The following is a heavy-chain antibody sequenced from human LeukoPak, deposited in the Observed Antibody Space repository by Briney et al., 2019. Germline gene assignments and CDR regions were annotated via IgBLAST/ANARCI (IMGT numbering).Heavy chain of an antibody. CDR3: AREGLNMVRGVIPKEAWGWFDP. CDR2: IYNSGST. Sequence: SETLSLTCSVSGGSISSGGHYWNWIRQPAGKGLEWIGRIYNSGSTNYNPSLKSRVTISVDTSKNQFSLKLTSVTAADTAVYYCAREGLNMVRGVIPKEAWGWFDPWGQGTLVTVSS. D-gene: IGHD3-10*01. V-gene: IGHV4-61*02. J-gene: IGHJ5*02. CDR1: GGSISSGGHY.